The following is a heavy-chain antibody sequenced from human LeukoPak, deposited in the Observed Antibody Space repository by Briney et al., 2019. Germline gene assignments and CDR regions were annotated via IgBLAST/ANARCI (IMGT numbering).Heavy chain of an antibody. J-gene: IGHJ4*02. CDR1: GFTFSSYA. Sequence: GGSLRLSCAASGFTFSSYAMSWVRQAPGKGLEWVSAISGSGGSTYYADSVKGRFTISRDNSKNTLYLQMNSLRAEDTAVYYCAKDPAGMVVGATSVYFDYWGQGTLVIVSS. V-gene: IGHV3-23*01. CDR3: AKDPAGMVVGATSVYFDY. D-gene: IGHD1-26*01. CDR2: ISGSGGST.